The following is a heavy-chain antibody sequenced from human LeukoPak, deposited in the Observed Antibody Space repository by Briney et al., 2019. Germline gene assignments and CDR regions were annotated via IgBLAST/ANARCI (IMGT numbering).Heavy chain of an antibody. CDR1: EYTFTSYY. CDR3: ASLRDGYNSFDY. CDR2: INPSGGST. J-gene: IGHJ4*02. D-gene: IGHD5-24*01. Sequence: ASVKVSCKASEYTFTSYYMHWVRQAPGQGLEWMGIINPSGGSTSYAQKFQGRVTMTRDTSTSTVYMELSSLRSEDTAVYYCASLRDGYNSFDYWGQGTLVTVSS. V-gene: IGHV1-46*03.